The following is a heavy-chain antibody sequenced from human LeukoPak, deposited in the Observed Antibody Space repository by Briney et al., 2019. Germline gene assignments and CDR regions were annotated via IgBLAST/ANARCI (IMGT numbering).Heavy chain of an antibody. CDR1: GYTFTGYY. V-gene: IGHV1-2*02. Sequence: ASVKVSCKASGYTFTGYYMHWVRQAPGQGLEWMGWINPNSGGTNYAQKFQGRVTMTRDTSISTAYMELSRLRSDDTAVYYCARDSTPYYYDSSGYYPGHFDYWGQGTLVTVSS. CDR3: ARDSTPYYYDSSGYYPGHFDY. D-gene: IGHD3-22*01. CDR2: INPNSGGT. J-gene: IGHJ4*02.